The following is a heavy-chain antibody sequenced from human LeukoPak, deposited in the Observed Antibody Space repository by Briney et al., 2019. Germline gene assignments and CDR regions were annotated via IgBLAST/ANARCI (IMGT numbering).Heavy chain of an antibody. CDR3: AKNGAHSSSWSRVYFDY. Sequence: GRSLRLSCAASGFTFSSYAMHWVRQAPGKGLEWVSTVSGSGGSTSYADSVKGRFTISRDNSKNTLYLQMNSLRAEDTAVYYCAKNGAHSSSWSRVYFDYWGQGTLVTVSS. CDR1: GFTFSSYA. J-gene: IGHJ4*02. D-gene: IGHD6-13*01. V-gene: IGHV3-23*01. CDR2: VSGSGGST.